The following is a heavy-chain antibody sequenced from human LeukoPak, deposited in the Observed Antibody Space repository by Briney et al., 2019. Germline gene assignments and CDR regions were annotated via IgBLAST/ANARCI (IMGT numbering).Heavy chain of an antibody. CDR1: GFTFSTYG. CDR3: ARDRGYFDY. CDR2: ISYDASNR. V-gene: IGHV3-30*03. Sequence: PGGSLRLSCVASGFTFSTYGMHWVRQAPGKGLEWVAIISYDASNRYYADSVKGRFTISRDTSKNTLYLQMDSLRPEDTAVYYCARDRGYFDYWGQGTLVTVSS. J-gene: IGHJ4*02.